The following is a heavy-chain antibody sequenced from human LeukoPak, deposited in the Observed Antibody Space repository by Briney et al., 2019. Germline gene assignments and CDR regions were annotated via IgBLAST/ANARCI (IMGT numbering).Heavy chain of an antibody. CDR1: GGSISSYY. D-gene: IGHD3-3*01. CDR3: ARSAYYDFWSGYALRGYYYYMDV. V-gene: IGHV4-59*01. Sequence: SETLSLTCTVSGGSISSYYWSWIRQPPGKGLEWIGYICYSGSTNYNPSLKSRVTISVGTSKNQFSLKLSSVTAADTAVYYCARSAYYDFWSGYALRGYYYYMDVWGKGTKDTVSS. J-gene: IGHJ6*03. CDR2: ICYSGST.